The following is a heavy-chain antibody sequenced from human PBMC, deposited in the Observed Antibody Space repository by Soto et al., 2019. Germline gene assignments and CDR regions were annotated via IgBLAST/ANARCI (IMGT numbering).Heavy chain of an antibody. D-gene: IGHD5-12*01. V-gene: IGHV3-49*03. CDR3: TSGFKYSGYVGISDFDY. CDR2: IRSKAYGGTT. J-gene: IGHJ4*02. Sequence: TGGSLRLSCTASGFTFGDYAMSWFRQAPGKGLEWVGFIRSKAYGGTTEYAASVKGRFTISRDDSKSIAYLQMNSLKTEDTAVYYCTSGFKYSGYVGISDFDYWGQGTLVTVSS. CDR1: GFTFGDYA.